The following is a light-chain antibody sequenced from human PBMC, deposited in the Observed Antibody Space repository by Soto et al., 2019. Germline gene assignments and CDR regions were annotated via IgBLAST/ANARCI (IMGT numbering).Light chain of an antibody. CDR1: SSDVGGYNY. Sequence: QSALTQPRSVSGSPGQSVTISCTGTSSDVGGYNYVSWYQQHPGKAPKLMIYDVSKRPSGVPDRFSGSKSGNTASLTISGLQAEDEADYYCCSYAGSYTFVVCVTGTKVTVL. CDR2: DVS. V-gene: IGLV2-11*01. CDR3: CSYAGSYTFVV. J-gene: IGLJ1*01.